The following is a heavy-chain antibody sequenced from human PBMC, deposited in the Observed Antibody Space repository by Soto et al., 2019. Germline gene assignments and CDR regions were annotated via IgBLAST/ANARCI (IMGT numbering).Heavy chain of an antibody. D-gene: IGHD6-6*01. CDR2: INPSGVST. CDR1: GYTFTSYY. Sequence: ASVKVSCKASGYTFTSYYMHWVRQAPGQGLEWMGIINPSGVSTSYEQKFQGRVPVTGATSMSTFSMELCSLISDDTAVYYCARETTGYSSSSDLGYWGQGTLVTVSS. J-gene: IGHJ4*02. V-gene: IGHV1-46*03. CDR3: ARETTGYSSSSDLGY.